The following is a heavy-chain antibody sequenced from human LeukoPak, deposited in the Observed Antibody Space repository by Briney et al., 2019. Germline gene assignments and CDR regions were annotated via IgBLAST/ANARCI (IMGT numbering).Heavy chain of an antibody. CDR3: ARKSIVTAGRKPYDF. V-gene: IGHV4-34*01. Sequence: PSETLSLTCAVYGGSFSGYYWSWIRQPPGKGLEWIGEIDHSGRTNSNASLKGRVTISVDMSKNQFSLRLSSVTAADTAVYYCARKSIVTAGRKPYDFWDQGTLVTVSP. CDR2: IDHSGRT. CDR1: GGSFSGYY. J-gene: IGHJ4*02. D-gene: IGHD6-13*01.